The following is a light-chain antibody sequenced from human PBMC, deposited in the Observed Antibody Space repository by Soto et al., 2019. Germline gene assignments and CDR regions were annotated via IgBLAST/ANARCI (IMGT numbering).Light chain of an antibody. CDR3: QQYGSSSSWT. J-gene: IGKJ1*01. Sequence: EIVLTQSPGTLSLSPGERATLSCRASQSVSSSYLAWYQQKPGQAPRLLIYGASSRATGIPDRFSGSGSGTDFILTINRLEPEDFAVYYCQQYGSSSSWTFGQGTKVEIK. CDR1: QSVSSSY. V-gene: IGKV3-20*01. CDR2: GAS.